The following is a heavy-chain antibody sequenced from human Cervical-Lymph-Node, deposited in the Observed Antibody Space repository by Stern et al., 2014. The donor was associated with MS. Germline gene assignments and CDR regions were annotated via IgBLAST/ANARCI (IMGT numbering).Heavy chain of an antibody. CDR3: TRGGISRYSSSLSFDY. D-gene: IGHD6-6*01. J-gene: IGHJ4*02. CDR2: IRSKAYGGTT. V-gene: IGHV3-49*05. Sequence: EMQLVESGGGLVKPGRSLRLSCTASGFTFGDYAMSWFRQAPGKGLEWVGFIRSKAYGGTTEYAASVKGRFTISRDDSKSIAYLQMNSLKTEDTAVYYCTRGGISRYSSSLSFDYWGQGTLVTVSS. CDR1: GFTFGDYA.